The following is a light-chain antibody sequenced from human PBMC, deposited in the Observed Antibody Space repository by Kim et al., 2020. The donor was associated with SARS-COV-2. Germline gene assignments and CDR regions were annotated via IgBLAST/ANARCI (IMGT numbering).Light chain of an antibody. Sequence: EIVLTPSPGTLSLFQGERATLSCRASQSISGYLAWYQQKLGEPPRLLIYDASNRATGTPPRFSGSGAETDFTLTISTLEPEDFAIYYCQQRARWPVTFGQGTKVDIK. CDR3: QQRARWPVT. J-gene: IGKJ1*01. CDR1: QSISGY. V-gene: IGKV3-11*01. CDR2: DAS.